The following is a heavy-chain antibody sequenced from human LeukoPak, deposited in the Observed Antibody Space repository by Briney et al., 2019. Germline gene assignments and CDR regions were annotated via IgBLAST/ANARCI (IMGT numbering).Heavy chain of an antibody. D-gene: IGHD3-16*01. CDR1: GDSISSSRYH. CDR3: ARGLGSDFDY. V-gene: IGHV4-39*07. J-gene: IGHJ4*02. Sequence: SETLSLTCSVSGDSISSSRYHWGWIRQAPGKGLEWIGNTYFSGSTSYNPSLKSRVTISVDTSKNQFSLKLSSVTAADTAVYYCARGLGSDFDYWGQGTLVTVSS. CDR2: TYFSGST.